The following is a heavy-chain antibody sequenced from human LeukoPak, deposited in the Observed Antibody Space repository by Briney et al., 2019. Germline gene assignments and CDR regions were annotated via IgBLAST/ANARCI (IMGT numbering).Heavy chain of an antibody. CDR1: GYTFTVYY. V-gene: IGHV1-2*02. CDR3: ARVWRYDILTGYYPY. Sequence: ASVKVSSKASGYTFTVYYMHWVRRAPGQGLEWMGWINPNSGGTNYAQKFQGRVTMTRDTSISTAYMELSRLRSDDTAVYYCARVWRYDILTGYYPYWGQGTLVTVSS. D-gene: IGHD3-9*01. CDR2: INPNSGGT. J-gene: IGHJ4*02.